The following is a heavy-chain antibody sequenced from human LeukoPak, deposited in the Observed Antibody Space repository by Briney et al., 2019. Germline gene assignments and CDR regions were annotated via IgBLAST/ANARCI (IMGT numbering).Heavy chain of an antibody. CDR2: ISSSSSYI. V-gene: IGHV3-21*01. J-gene: IGHJ6*03. Sequence: GGSLRLSCAASGFTFDDYGMSWVRQVPGKGLEWVSSISSSSSYIYYADSVKGRFTISRDNAKNSLYLQMNSLRAEDTAVYYCAREVYGTNLVYYYYYYMDVWGKGTTVTVSS. D-gene: IGHD2/OR15-2a*01. CDR3: AREVYGTNLVYYYYYYMDV. CDR1: GFTFDDYG.